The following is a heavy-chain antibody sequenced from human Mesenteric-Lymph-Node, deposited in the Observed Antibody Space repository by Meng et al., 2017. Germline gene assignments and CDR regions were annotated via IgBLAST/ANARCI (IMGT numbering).Heavy chain of an antibody. CDR1: GYTLTELS. D-gene: IGHD2-2*01. CDR2: FEPEDGET. V-gene: IGHV1-24*01. Sequence: ASVKVSCKVSGYTLTELSMHWVRQAPGKGLEWMGGFEPEDGETIYAQKFQGRVTMTEDTSTDTAYMELSSLRSEDTAVYYCATAEPRYCSSTSCQFDYWGQGTLVTVSS. CDR3: ATAEPRYCSSTSCQFDY. J-gene: IGHJ4*02.